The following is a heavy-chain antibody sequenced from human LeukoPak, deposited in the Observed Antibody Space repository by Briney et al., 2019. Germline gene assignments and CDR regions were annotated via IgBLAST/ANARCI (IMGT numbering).Heavy chain of an antibody. CDR2: ISYDGSNK. CDR3: AKDSGQYYFDY. CDR1: GSTFSSYG. Sequence: PGGSLRLSCAASGSTFSSYGMHWVRQAPGKGLEWVAVISYDGSNKYYADSVKGRFTISRDNSKNTLYLQMNSLRAEDTAVYYCAKDSGQYYFDYWGQGTLVTVSS. D-gene: IGHD3-10*01. J-gene: IGHJ4*02. V-gene: IGHV3-30*18.